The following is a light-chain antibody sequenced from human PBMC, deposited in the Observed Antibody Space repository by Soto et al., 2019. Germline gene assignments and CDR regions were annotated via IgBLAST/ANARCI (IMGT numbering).Light chain of an antibody. V-gene: IGLV2-23*02. J-gene: IGLJ1*01. CDR1: SSDVGSYNL. CDR2: EVS. Sequence: QSALTQPAFVSGSPGQSITISCTGTSSDVGSYNLVSWYQQHPGKAPKLMIYEVSKRPSGVSNCFSGSKSGNTASLTISGLQAEDEADYYCCSYAGSSTPFVFGTGTKVTVL. CDR3: CSYAGSSTPFV.